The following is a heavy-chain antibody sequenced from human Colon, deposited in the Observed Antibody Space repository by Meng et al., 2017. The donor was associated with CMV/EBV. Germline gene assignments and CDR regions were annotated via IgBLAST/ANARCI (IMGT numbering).Heavy chain of an antibody. CDR2: IDPDSGDT. CDR3: ARGGPLDGSGSPPPFGY. D-gene: IGHD3-10*01. Sequence: AQLVPAGAGVKKPGATVKVSCKAAGYTSSDHYLHWVRQAPGQGLEWMAWIDPDSGDTNYAQKFQGRVTTTRDTSINTAYMGLRRLRSDDTAVYFCARGGPLDGSGSPPPFGYWGQGTLVTVSS. V-gene: IGHV1-2*02. J-gene: IGHJ4*02. CDR1: GYTSSDHY.